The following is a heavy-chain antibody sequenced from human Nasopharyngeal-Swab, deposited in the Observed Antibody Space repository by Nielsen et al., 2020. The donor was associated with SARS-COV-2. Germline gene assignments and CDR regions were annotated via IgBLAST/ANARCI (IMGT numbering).Heavy chain of an antibody. CDR3: ASGPQYCTGGSCYSYYGMDV. CDR1: GYTFTSYA. V-gene: IGHV1-3*01. CDR2: INAGNGNT. Sequence: ASVKVSCKASGYTFTSYAMHWVRQPPGRRLEWMGWINAGNGNTKYSQKFQGRVTITRDTSASTAYMELSSLRSEDTAVYYCASGPQYCTGGSCYSYYGMDVWGQGTTVTVSS. J-gene: IGHJ6*02. D-gene: IGHD2-15*01.